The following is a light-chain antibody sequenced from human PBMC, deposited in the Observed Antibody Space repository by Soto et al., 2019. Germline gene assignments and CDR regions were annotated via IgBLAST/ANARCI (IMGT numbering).Light chain of an antibody. CDR2: KAS. Sequence: DIQMTQSPSTLSGSVGARFTITCRSSQTSSSWLAWYQQKPGKAPKLLIYKASTLKSGVPSRFSGSGSGTEFTLTISSLQPDDFATYYCQHYNSYSEAFGQGTKVDI. CDR1: QTSSSW. CDR3: QHYNSYSEA. J-gene: IGKJ1*01. V-gene: IGKV1-5*03.